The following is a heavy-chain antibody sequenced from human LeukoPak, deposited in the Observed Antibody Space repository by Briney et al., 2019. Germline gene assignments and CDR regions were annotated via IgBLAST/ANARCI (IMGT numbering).Heavy chain of an antibody. J-gene: IGHJ5*02. Sequence: PSETLSLTCTVSGGSISDAAYYWSWIRQHPGEGLKWIGYIYYSGSTSYNPSLKSRVTISVDKSKNQFSLKLSSVTAADTAVYYCARGVSTGYSSGWRIRRRFDPWGQGTLVTVSS. D-gene: IGHD6-19*01. CDR1: GGSISDAAYY. CDR2: IYYSGST. V-gene: IGHV4-31*03. CDR3: ARGVSTGYSSGWRIRRRFDP.